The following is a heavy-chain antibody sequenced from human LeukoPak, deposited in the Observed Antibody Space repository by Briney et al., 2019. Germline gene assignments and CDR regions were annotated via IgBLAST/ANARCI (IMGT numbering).Heavy chain of an antibody. CDR1: GFTFSSYW. CDR2: IKQDGSEK. D-gene: IGHD6-19*01. Sequence: QSGGSLRLSCAASGFTFSSYWMSWVRQAPGKGLEWVANIKQDGSEKYYVDSVKGRFTISRDNAKNSLYLQMNSLRAEDTAIYYCAGDRNSDWYSPLDYWGQGSQVTVSP. J-gene: IGHJ4*02. CDR3: AGDRNSDWYSPLDY. V-gene: IGHV3-7*03.